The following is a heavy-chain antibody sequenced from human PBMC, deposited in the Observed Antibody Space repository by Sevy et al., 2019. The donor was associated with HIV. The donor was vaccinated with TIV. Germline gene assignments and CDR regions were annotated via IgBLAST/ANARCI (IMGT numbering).Heavy chain of an antibody. D-gene: IGHD2-15*01. Sequence: GGSLRLSCAASGFSFRGSAVHWVRQTFGKGLEWVGRIKSKGHNYATLYSSSVKGRFPLSRDDSTNTASLQMNSLQTEVTAIDYCRSLDLVVTGATLRGRNQKTIDWWGQGSLVTVSS. CDR2: IKSKGHNYAT. V-gene: IGHV3-73*01. CDR3: RSLDLVVTGATLRGRNQKTIDW. J-gene: IGHJ4*02. CDR1: GFSFRGSA.